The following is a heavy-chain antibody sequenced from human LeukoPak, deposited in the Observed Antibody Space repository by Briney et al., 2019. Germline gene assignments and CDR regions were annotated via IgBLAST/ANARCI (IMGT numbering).Heavy chain of an antibody. Sequence: SETLSLTCSVSGGSIRSTNFYWAWIRQSPGKGLEWIGSVYYTGSSFYTSSLKNRVTLSVDITKNHFSLNLTSVTAADTAIYYCAKGAGGFSYYNWFDPWGQGTLVTVSS. V-gene: IGHV4-39*07. J-gene: IGHJ5*02. CDR1: GGSIRSTNFY. D-gene: IGHD5-18*01. CDR2: VYYTGSS. CDR3: AKGAGGFSYYNWFDP.